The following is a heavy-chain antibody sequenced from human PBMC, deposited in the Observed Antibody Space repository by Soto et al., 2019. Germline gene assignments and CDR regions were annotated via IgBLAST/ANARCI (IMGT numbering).Heavy chain of an antibody. CDR1: GGSISSSRYY. D-gene: IGHD3-3*01. V-gene: IGHV4-39*01. J-gene: IGHJ4*02. CDR2: IYYTGST. Sequence: QLHLQESGPGLVRPSETLSLTCTVSGGSISSSRYYWGLIRQPPGKGLEWIGNIYYTGSTYYNPSLKSRVTISVDTSKNQFSLKLSSVTAADTAVYYCARHHSTDYDFWSGPWWGQGTLVTVSS. CDR3: ARHHSTDYDFWSGPW.